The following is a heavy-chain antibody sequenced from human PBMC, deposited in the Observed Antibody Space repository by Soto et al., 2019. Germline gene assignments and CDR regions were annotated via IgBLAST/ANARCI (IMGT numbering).Heavy chain of an antibody. J-gene: IGHJ4*02. D-gene: IGHD5-18*01. CDR1: GFTFSSYS. CDR2: ISSSSSTI. Sequence: EVQLVESGGGLVQPGGSLRLSCAASGFTFSSYSMNWVRQAPGKGLEWVSYISSSSSTIYYADSVKGRFTISRDNAKNSLYLQINSLRAEDTAVYYCARDGGYSYGPLDYWGQGTLVTVSS. V-gene: IGHV3-48*01. CDR3: ARDGGYSYGPLDY.